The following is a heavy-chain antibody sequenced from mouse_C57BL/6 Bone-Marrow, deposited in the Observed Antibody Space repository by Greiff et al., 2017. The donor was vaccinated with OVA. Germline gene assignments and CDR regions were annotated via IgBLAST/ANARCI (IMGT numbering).Heavy chain of an antibody. J-gene: IGHJ1*03. V-gene: IGHV5-9-1*02. CDR1: GFTFSSYA. CDR2: ISSGGDYI. D-gene: IGHD1-1*01. Sequence: EVQLVESGEGLVKPGGSLKLSCAASGFTFSSYAMSWVRQTPEKRLEWVAYISSGGDYIYYADTVKGRLTISRDNARNTLYLQMSSLKSEDTAMYYCTRDGSSYWYFDVWGTGTTVTVSS. CDR3: TRDGSSYWYFDV.